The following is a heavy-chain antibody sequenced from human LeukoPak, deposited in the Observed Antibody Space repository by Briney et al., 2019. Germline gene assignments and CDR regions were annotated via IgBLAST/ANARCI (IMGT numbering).Heavy chain of an antibody. J-gene: IGHJ3*02. CDR2: IWYDGSNK. V-gene: IGHV3-33*01. Sequence: GGSLRLSCAASGFTFSSYGMHWVRQAPGKGLEWVAVIWYDGSNKHYADSVKGRFTISRDNSKNTLYLQMNSLRAEDTAVYYCARRLYSDAFDIWGQGTMVTVSS. CDR3: ARRLYSDAFDI. CDR1: GFTFSSYG. D-gene: IGHD2-8*01.